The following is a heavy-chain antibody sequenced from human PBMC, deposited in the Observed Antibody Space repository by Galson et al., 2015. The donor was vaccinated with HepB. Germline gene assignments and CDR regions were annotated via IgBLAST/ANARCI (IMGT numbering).Heavy chain of an antibody. V-gene: IGHV3-7*03. Sequence: SLRLSCAASGFTFSTYWMTWVRQAPGEGLEWVANIKQHGNKEYYVGSVRGRFTISRDNVKNSLYLHMNSLRAEDTAVYYCARVTPSDEYGDYEGALDVWGQRTMVTVSS. CDR2: IKQHGNKE. J-gene: IGHJ3*01. CDR1: GFTFSTYW. D-gene: IGHD4-17*01. CDR3: ARVTPSDEYGDYEGALDV.